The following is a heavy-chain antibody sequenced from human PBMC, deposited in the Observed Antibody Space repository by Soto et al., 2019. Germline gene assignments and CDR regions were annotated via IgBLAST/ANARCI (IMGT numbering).Heavy chain of an antibody. J-gene: IGHJ3*02. CDR3: ARGECSSNYCFTRWALDI. Sequence: QVQLQQWGAGLLKPSETLSLTCAVYGGSFSGYYWTWIRQTPGKGLEWIGEINDSGSTNYKPSLKSRVTISADPSTKQFSLNVTSVTAADTAVYYCARGECSSNYCFTRWALDIWGQGTVVTVSS. V-gene: IGHV4-34*01. CDR1: GGSFSGYY. D-gene: IGHD2-2*01. CDR2: INDSGST.